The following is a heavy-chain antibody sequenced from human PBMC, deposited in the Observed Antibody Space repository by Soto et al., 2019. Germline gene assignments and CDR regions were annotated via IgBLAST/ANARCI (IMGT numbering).Heavy chain of an antibody. CDR1: GFTFSSYG. Sequence: GGSLRLSCAASGFTFSSYGMNWVRQAPGKGLEWVSSISSSSSYIYYADSVKGRFTISRDNAKNSLYLQMNSLRAEDTAVYYCARDLGDRSTIFSVAGYYYYYGMDVWGQGTTVTVSS. D-gene: IGHD3-9*01. CDR2: ISSSSSYI. J-gene: IGHJ6*02. V-gene: IGHV3-21*01. CDR3: ARDLGDRSTIFSVAGYYYYYGMDV.